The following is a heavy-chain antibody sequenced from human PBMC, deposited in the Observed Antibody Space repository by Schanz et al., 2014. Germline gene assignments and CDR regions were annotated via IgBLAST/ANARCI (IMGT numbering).Heavy chain of an antibody. CDR1: GFTFSVYW. CDR2: ISGDGTTT. J-gene: IGHJ4*02. Sequence: EVQLVESGGGLVKPGGSLRLSCAASGFTFSVYWMHWVRQPPGKGLVSVSRISGDGTTTSYADSVKGRFTISRDNAKNDLYLQMNSLRAEDTAVYYCARCEDYWGQGTLVTVSS. CDR3: ARCEDY. V-gene: IGHV3-74*02.